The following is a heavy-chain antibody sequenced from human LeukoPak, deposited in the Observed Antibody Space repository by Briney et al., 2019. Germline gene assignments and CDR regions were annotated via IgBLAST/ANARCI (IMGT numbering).Heavy chain of an antibody. J-gene: IGHJ3*02. CDR3: ARVYSSGWHAFDI. V-gene: IGHV1-8*01. Sequence: ASVKVSCKASGYTFTSYDINWVRQATGQGLEWMGWMNPNSGDTGYAQKFQGRVTMTRNTSISTAYMELSSLRSEDTAVYYCARVYSSGWHAFDIWGQGTMVTVSS. CDR2: MNPNSGDT. D-gene: IGHD6-19*01. CDR1: GYTFTSYD.